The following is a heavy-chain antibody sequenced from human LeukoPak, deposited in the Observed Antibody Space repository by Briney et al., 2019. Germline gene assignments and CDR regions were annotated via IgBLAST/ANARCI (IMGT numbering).Heavy chain of an antibody. CDR3: AKVALTMIVVVNIFDY. CDR2: ISGSGGST. Sequence: GGSLRLSCAASGFTFSSYAMSWVRQAPGKGLEWVSAISGSGGSTYYADSVKGRFTISRDNSKNTLYLQMNSLRAEDTGVYYCAKVALTMIVVVNIFDYWGQGTLVTVSS. CDR1: GFTFSSYA. V-gene: IGHV3-23*01. J-gene: IGHJ4*02. D-gene: IGHD3-22*01.